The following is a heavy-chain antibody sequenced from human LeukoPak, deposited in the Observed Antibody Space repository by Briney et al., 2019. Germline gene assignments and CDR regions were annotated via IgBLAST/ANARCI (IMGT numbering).Heavy chain of an antibody. CDR2: IHHSGST. Sequence: SETLSLTCAVSGGSISSGGYSWSWIRQPPGKGLEWIGYIHHSGSTYYNPSLKSRVTISVDRSKNQFSLKLSSVTAADTAVYYCARAITFGGVIATNWFDPWGQGTLVTVSS. CDR1: GGSISSGGYS. V-gene: IGHV4-30-2*01. CDR3: ARAITFGGVIATNWFDP. J-gene: IGHJ5*02. D-gene: IGHD3-16*02.